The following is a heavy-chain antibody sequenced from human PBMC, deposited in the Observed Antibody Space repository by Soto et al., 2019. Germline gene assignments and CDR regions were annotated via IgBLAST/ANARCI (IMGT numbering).Heavy chain of an antibody. CDR3: ARKAESYGFDI. Sequence: SVKVSCKASGGTFSNYAINWVRQAPGQGLEWMGGFIPIFDAANYAQNFRGRVTITADESTTTAYMELSDLRSEDTAMYYCARKAESYGFDIWGQGTLVTVSS. CDR2: FIPIFDAA. V-gene: IGHV1-69*13. J-gene: IGHJ3*02. D-gene: IGHD3-10*01. CDR1: GGTFSNYA.